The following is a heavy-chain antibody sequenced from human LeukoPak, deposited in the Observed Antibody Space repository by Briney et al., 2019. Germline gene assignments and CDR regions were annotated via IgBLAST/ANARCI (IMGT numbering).Heavy chain of an antibody. CDR2: ISSSSSYI. CDR1: GFTFSSYS. D-gene: IGHD4-17*01. V-gene: IGHV3-21*01. Sequence: GGSLRLSCAASGFTFSSYSMSWVRQAPGKGPEWVSSISSSSSYIYYADSVKGRFTISRDNAKNSLYLQMNSLRAEDTAVYHCARETTVTRWGQGTLVTVSS. CDR3: ARETTVTR. J-gene: IGHJ4*02.